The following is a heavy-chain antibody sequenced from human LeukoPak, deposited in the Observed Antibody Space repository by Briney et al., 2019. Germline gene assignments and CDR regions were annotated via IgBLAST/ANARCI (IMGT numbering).Heavy chain of an antibody. J-gene: IGHJ5*02. V-gene: IGHV1-2*02. CDR3: AREGIAAARTRHGWFDP. D-gene: IGHD6-13*01. CDR1: GYTFTGYY. Sequence: ASEKVSCKASGYTFTGYYMHWVRQAPGQGLEWMGWINPNSGGTNYAQKFQGRVTMTRDTSISTAYMELSRLRSDDTAVYYCAREGIAAARTRHGWFDPWGQGTLVTVSS. CDR2: INPNSGGT.